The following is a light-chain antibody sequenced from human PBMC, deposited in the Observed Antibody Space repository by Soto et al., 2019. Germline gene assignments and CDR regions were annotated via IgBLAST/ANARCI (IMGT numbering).Light chain of an antibody. Sequence: DIRMTQSPSSLSAFIGDRVTITCQASQDIVNSLNWYQQKPGKAPKLLIYAASSLETGVPSKFSGSGSGTDFSFTIFSLQPEDVATYYCQHSDSLPPTFGPVTKVDIK. CDR2: AAS. J-gene: IGKJ3*01. CDR1: QDIVNS. V-gene: IGKV1-33*01. CDR3: QHSDSLPPT.